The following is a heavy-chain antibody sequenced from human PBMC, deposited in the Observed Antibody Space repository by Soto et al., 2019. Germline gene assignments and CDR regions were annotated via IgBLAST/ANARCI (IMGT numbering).Heavy chain of an antibody. Sequence: GGSLRLSCAASGFTFSDYYMSWIRQAPGKGLEWVSYISSSSSYTNYADSVKGRFTISRDNAKNSLYLQMNSLRAEDTAVYYCARGSIAAAGRTVDYWGQGTLVTVSS. CDR3: ARGSIAAAGRTVDY. CDR1: GFTFSDYY. CDR2: ISSSSSYT. D-gene: IGHD6-13*01. J-gene: IGHJ4*02. V-gene: IGHV3-11*06.